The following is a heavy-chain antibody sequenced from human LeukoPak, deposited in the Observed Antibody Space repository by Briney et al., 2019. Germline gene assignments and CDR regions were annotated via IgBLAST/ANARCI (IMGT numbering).Heavy chain of an antibody. D-gene: IGHD3-9*01. V-gene: IGHV3-23*01. CDR3: AKVALGRYFDWLSAPFDY. J-gene: IGHJ4*02. CDR1: GFTVSSNY. CDR2: ISGSGGST. Sequence: GGSLRLSCAASGFTVSSNYTSWVRQAPGKGLEWVSAISGSGGSTYYADSVKGRFTISRDNSKNTLYLQMNSLRAEDTAVYYCAKVALGRYFDWLSAPFDYWGQGTLVTVSS.